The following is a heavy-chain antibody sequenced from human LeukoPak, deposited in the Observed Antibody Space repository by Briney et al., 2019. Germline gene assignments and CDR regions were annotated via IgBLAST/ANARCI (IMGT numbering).Heavy chain of an antibody. D-gene: IGHD3-22*01. CDR2: ISAYNGNT. V-gene: IGHV1-18*01. CDR1: GYTFTSYG. Sequence: ASVKVSCKASGYTFTSYGISWVRQAPGQGLEWMGWISAYNGNTNYAQKLQGRVTITTDPSTSTAYMELRSLRSDDTAVYYCARMDYYASSGYFDYWGQGTLVTVSS. CDR3: ARMDYYASSGYFDY. J-gene: IGHJ4*02.